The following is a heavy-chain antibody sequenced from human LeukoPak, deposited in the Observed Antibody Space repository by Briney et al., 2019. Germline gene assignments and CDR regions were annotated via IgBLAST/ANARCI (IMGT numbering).Heavy chain of an antibody. V-gene: IGHV4-59*08. CDR3: ARRAGYSSALDY. CDR1: GGSISSYY. CDR2: IYYSGST. J-gene: IGHJ4*02. D-gene: IGHD6-19*01. Sequence: PSETLSLTCTVSGGSISSYYWSWIRQPPAKGLEWIGYIYYSGSTNYNPSLKSRVTISVDTSKNQFSLKLSSVTAADAAVYYCARRAGYSSALDYWGQGTLVTVSS.